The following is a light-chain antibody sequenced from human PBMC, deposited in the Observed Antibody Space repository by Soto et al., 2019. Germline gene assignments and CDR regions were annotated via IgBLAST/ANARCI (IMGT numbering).Light chain of an antibody. V-gene: IGLV2-14*01. CDR2: DVS. Sequence: QSVLTQPASVSGSPGQSITISCTGTSSDVGGYNYVSWYQQHPGKAPKLMIYDVSNRPSGVSNRLSGSKSGNTASLTISGLQAEEDADYYCSSYTSSSPYVVFGGGTKRTVL. J-gene: IGLJ2*01. CDR3: SSYTSSSPYVV. CDR1: SSDVGGYNY.